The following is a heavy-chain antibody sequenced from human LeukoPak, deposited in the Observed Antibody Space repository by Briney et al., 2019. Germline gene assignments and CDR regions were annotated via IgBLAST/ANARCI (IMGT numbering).Heavy chain of an antibody. V-gene: IGHV2-70*11. CDR2: IDWDDDK. D-gene: IGHD5-18*01. Sequence: ESGPALVKPTQTLTLTCTFSGFSLRTSGMCVSWIRQPPGKALEWLARIDWDDDKYYNTSLKTRLTISKDTSKNQVVFTMTNMDPVDTATYYCARIHRYGPAGYYGMDVWGQGTTVTVSS. CDR3: ARIHRYGPAGYYGMDV. J-gene: IGHJ6*02. CDR1: GFSLRTSGMC.